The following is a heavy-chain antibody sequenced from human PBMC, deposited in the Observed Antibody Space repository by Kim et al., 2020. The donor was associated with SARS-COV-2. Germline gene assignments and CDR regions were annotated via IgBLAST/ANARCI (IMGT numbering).Heavy chain of an antibody. CDR2: GGEK. J-gene: IGHJ4*02. CDR3: ARGHYFNS. V-gene: IGHV3-7*04. Sequence: GGEKYYVDSVKGRFTISRDKAKNSVYLQMNSLRAEDTAVYYCARGHYFNSWGQGTLVTVSS.